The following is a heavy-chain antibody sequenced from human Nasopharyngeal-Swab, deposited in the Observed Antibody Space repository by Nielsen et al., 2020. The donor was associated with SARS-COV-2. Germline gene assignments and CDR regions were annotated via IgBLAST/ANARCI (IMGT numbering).Heavy chain of an antibody. J-gene: IGHJ6*03. CDR2: IDHSGNT. CDR3: ATSGSSVTAGVNMDV. V-gene: IGHV4-34*01. D-gene: IGHD6-13*01. Sequence: WIRQPPGKGLEWIGEIDHSGNTNYNPSLKSRVTVSADTSKNQFSLKMTSLTAADTAVYYCATSGSSVTAGVNMDVWGKGTTVTVSS.